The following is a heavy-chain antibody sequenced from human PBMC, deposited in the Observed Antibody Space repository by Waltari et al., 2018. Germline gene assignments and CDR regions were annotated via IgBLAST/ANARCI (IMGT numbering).Heavy chain of an antibody. Sequence: VQLEESGGGLVQPGVSLRLSCSASGFTLSSYWMSWVRQAPGKGLEWVANIKKDGGEEYYVDSVRGRFTISRDNAKNSLFLQMNSLRPEDTAVYYCARDQWFAFDIWGQGTMVTVSS. CDR3: ARDQWFAFDI. D-gene: IGHD3-22*01. CDR2: IKKDGGEE. V-gene: IGHV3-7*01. CDR1: GFTLSSYW. J-gene: IGHJ3*02.